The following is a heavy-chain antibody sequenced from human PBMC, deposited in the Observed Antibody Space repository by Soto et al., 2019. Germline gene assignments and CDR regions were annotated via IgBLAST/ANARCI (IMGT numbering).Heavy chain of an antibody. CDR1: GGSISSRNW. D-gene: IGHD4-17*01. J-gene: IGHJ4*02. V-gene: IGHV4-4*02. Sequence: QVQLQESGPGLVKPSWTLSLTCAVSGGSISSRNWWRWVRQPPGKGLEWTGVISHSGTTNYNPSLKSLVPIAVDKSKNHFYLKLRSVTAAATAVYYCARVTTVVAPTLDYWGQGTLVTVCS. CDR3: ARVTTVVAPTLDY. CDR2: ISHSGTT.